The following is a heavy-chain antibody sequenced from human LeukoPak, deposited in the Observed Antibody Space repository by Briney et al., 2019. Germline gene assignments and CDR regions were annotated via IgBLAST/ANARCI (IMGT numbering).Heavy chain of an antibody. J-gene: IGHJ6*03. D-gene: IGHD4-17*01. CDR2: IYSTGST. Sequence: PSETLSLTCGVSGYSINSGYCWGWMRQPPGKGLEWIGSIYSTGSTYYNPSLNSRVTISTDPSKNQFSLKLTSVTAADTAIYYCASKPTVIKSVYMDVWGKGTTVTVSS. CDR1: GYSINSGYC. CDR3: ASKPTVIKSVYMDV. V-gene: IGHV4-38-2*01.